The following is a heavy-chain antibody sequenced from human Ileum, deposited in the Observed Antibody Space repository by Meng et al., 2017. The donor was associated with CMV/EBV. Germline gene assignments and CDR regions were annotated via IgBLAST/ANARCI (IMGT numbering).Heavy chain of an antibody. CDR3: AREDLAVADS. J-gene: IGHJ4*02. Sequence: EVQLLEYGGGLVPPGGSLRLSCAASGFTFSKTWMHWVRQAPGKGLVWVARINRDGNDIKYADSVKGRFTIFRDNAKNTLYLQMNSLRAEDTAVYFCAREDLAVADSWGQGTLVTVSS. CDR1: GFTFSKTW. D-gene: IGHD6-19*01. V-gene: IGHV3-74*03. CDR2: INRDGNDI.